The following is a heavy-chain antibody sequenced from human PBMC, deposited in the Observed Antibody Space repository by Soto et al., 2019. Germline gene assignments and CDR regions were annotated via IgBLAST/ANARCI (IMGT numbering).Heavy chain of an antibody. Sequence: SETLSLTCTVSGGSISSYYWIWIRQPPGKGLEWIGYIYYSGSTNYNPSLKSRVTISVDTSKNQFSLKLSSVTAADTAVYYCARDGNGMDVWGQGTTVTVSS. D-gene: IGHD2-15*01. CDR2: IYYSGST. CDR1: GGSISSYY. V-gene: IGHV4-59*01. CDR3: ARDGNGMDV. J-gene: IGHJ6*02.